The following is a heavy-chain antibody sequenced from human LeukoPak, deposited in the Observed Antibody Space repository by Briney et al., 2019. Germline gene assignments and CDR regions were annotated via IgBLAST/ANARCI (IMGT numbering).Heavy chain of an antibody. CDR1: GFTFSRYW. CDR2: IKQDGSEK. D-gene: IGHD2-15*01. V-gene: IGHV3-7*03. J-gene: IGHJ6*03. Sequence: GGSLRLSCAASGFTFSRYWMSWVRQAPGKGLEWVANIKQDGSEKYYVDSVKGRFTISRDNAKNSLYLQMNSLRAEDTAVYYCAKGWRCSGGSCYSDYYYYYMDVWGKGTTVTVSS. CDR3: AKGWRCSGGSCYSDYYYYYMDV.